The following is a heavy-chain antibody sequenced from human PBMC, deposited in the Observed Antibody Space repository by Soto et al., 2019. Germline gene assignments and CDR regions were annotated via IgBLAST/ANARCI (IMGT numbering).Heavy chain of an antibody. CDR2: TDYSVTP. V-gene: IGHV4-39*01. CDR3: SRRRGVAGHWYFDL. J-gene: IGHJ2*01. CDR1: GGSIRSDY. D-gene: IGHD6-19*01. Sequence: QLQLQESGPGLVKPSETLSLTCNVSGGSIRSDYWGWIRQPPGKGLEWVAGTDYSVTPHYNPSLDSPVTVSVGTTTNQFSLRLNSVTAAGTAVYYCSRRRGVAGHWYFDLGGGGTLVIVSS.